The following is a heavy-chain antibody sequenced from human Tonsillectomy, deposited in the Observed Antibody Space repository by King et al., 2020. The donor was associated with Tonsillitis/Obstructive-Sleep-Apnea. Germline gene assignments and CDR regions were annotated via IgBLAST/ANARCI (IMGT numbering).Heavy chain of an antibody. V-gene: IGHV3-30*04. Sequence: VQLVESGGGVVQPGRSLRLSCAASGFTFSSYTMHWVRQAPGKGLEWVAVISYDGSNKYNADSVKGRFTISRDNTKNTLYLQMNSLILEDTALYYCAAPSSWQLNYHAFDIWGQGTMVTVSS. J-gene: IGHJ3*02. CDR1: GFTFSSYT. D-gene: IGHD6-6*01. CDR3: AAPSSWQLNYHAFDI. CDR2: ISYDGSNK.